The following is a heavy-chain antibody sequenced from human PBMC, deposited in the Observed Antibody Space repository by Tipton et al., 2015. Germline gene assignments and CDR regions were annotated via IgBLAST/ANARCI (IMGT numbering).Heavy chain of an antibody. J-gene: IGHJ4*02. CDR1: SGFITSGGYY. D-gene: IGHD3-22*01. V-gene: IGHV4-31*03. CDR3: AREGWNSDSSGYDY. CDR2: ISYIGGT. Sequence: TLSLTCTVSSGFITSGGYYWSWIRQHPGRGLEWIGYISYIGGTFYNPSLKSRVTISLDASKNQFSLHLSSVTAADTAVYYCAREGWNSDSSGYDYWGQGTLVTVSS.